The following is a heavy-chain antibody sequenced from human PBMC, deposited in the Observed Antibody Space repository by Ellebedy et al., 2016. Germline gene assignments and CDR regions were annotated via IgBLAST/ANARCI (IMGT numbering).Heavy chain of an antibody. CDR2: ISNYNGNT. CDR3: AREFCDSVRCYGGDY. Sequence: ASVKVSXXASGYTLANYGISWARQVTGQGLEWMAWISNYNGNTKYAQPFQGRVTLNTDSSTGTVDMYMRGLRSDDTAVYFCAREFCDSVRCYGGDYWGQGTLVTVSS. D-gene: IGHD2-2*01. CDR1: GYTLANYG. J-gene: IGHJ4*02. V-gene: IGHV1-18*01.